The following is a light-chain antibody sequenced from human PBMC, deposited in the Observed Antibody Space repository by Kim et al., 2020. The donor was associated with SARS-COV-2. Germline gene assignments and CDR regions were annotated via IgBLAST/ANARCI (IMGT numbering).Light chain of an antibody. CDR2: QDS. J-gene: IGLJ2*01. Sequence: EAPRPTASTTCAGDILGDKYACWYQQKPGRSPVMVIYQDSKRPSGIPGRFSGSNSGNAATLTISGTQAMDEADYYCQAWGSSTAFFGGGTQLTVL. CDR1: ILGDKY. V-gene: IGLV3-1*01. CDR3: QAWGSSTAF.